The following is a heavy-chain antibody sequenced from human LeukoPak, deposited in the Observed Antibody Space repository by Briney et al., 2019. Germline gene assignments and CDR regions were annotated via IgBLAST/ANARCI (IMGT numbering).Heavy chain of an antibody. D-gene: IGHD5-18*01. CDR1: GGSISSYY. V-gene: IGHV4-34*01. CDR2: INHSGST. J-gene: IGHJ4*02. Sequence: SETLSLTCTVSGGSISSYYWSWIRQPPGKGLEWIGEINHSGSTNYNPSLKSRVTISVDTSKNQFSLKLSSVTAADTAVYYCARRGYSYGRFDYWGQGTLVTVSS. CDR3: ARRGYSYGRFDY.